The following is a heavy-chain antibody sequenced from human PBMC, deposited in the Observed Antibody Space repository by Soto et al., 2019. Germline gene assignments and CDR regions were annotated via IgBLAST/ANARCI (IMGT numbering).Heavy chain of an antibody. D-gene: IGHD1-26*01. V-gene: IGHV4-31*03. Sequence: QVQLQESGPGLVKPSETLSLTCNVSGGSINSGGYYWGWIRQHPGKGLEWIGYIHYRGKTSYNPSRKSRGSISLDTSGHHVSLKLTSLTVADTAGYYCARCREAVGFDTWGQGILVTVSS. CDR2: IHYRGKT. J-gene: IGHJ4*02. CDR1: GGSINSGGYY. CDR3: ARCREAVGFDT.